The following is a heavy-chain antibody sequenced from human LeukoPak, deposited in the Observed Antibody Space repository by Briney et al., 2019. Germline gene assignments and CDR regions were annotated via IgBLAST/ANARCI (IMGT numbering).Heavy chain of an antibody. CDR2: INPNSGGT. J-gene: IGHJ3*02. Sequence: GASVKVSCKASGYTFTGYYMHWVRQAPGQGLEWMGWINPNSGGTNYAQKFQGRVTMTRDTSISTAYMELSRLRSDDTAVYYCARDRSYYDSSGYRPRPHDAFDIWGQGTMVTVSP. CDR3: ARDRSYYDSSGYRPRPHDAFDI. CDR1: GYTFTGYY. V-gene: IGHV1-2*02. D-gene: IGHD3-22*01.